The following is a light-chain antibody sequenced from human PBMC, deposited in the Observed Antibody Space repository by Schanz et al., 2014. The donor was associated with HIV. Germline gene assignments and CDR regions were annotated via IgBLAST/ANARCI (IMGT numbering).Light chain of an antibody. V-gene: IGLV1-51*01. J-gene: IGLJ3*02. CDR2: DND. CDR1: SSNIGSNA. Sequence: QSVLTQPPSVSAAPGQKVTISCSGSSSNIGSNAVNWYQQLPGTAPKLLIYDNDKRPSGIPDRFSGTKSDTSATLGITGLQTGDEADYYCGTWDSSLRAVVFGGGTKLTVL. CDR3: GTWDSSLRAVV.